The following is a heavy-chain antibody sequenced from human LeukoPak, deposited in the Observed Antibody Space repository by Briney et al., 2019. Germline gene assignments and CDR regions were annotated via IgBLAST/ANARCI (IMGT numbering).Heavy chain of an antibody. CDR1: GFTFSSYG. Sequence: GRSLRLSCAASGFTFSSYGMHWVRQAPGKGLEWVAVISYDGSNKYYADSVKGRSTISRDNSKNTLYLQMNSLRAEDTAVYYCAGDYYDSIWRQFDPWGQGTLVTVSS. D-gene: IGHD3-22*01. CDR3: AGDYYDSIWRQFDP. V-gene: IGHV3-30*03. J-gene: IGHJ5*02. CDR2: ISYDGSNK.